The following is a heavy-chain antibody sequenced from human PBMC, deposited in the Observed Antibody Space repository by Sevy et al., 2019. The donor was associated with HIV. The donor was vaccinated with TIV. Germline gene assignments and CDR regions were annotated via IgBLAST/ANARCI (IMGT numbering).Heavy chain of an antibody. CDR3: ATEDITMIPYGLDV. D-gene: IGHD3-22*01. CDR2: FDPEDGET. CDR1: GYTLTELS. V-gene: IGHV1-24*01. Sequence: ASVKVSCKVSGYTLTELSMHWVRQPPGKGLEWMGRFDPEDGETIYAQKFLGRLTMTEDTSTDTAYMDLSSLRSEDTAVYYCATEDITMIPYGLDVWRQGTTVTVSS. J-gene: IGHJ6*02.